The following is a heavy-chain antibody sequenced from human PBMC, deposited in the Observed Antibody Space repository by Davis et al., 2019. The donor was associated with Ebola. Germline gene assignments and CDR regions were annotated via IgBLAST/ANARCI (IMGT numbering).Heavy chain of an antibody. V-gene: IGHV3-21*01. CDR1: GFTFRSYS. Sequence: GESLKISCAASGFTFRSYSMNWVRQAPGKGLEWVSSISISSNYIYYADSVKGRFTISRDNAKNSLYLQMNSLRAEETAMYYCARAYDFWSGSGYEGLDYWGQGTLVTVSS. J-gene: IGHJ4*02. CDR3: ARAYDFWSGSGYEGLDY. D-gene: IGHD3-3*01. CDR2: ISISSNYI.